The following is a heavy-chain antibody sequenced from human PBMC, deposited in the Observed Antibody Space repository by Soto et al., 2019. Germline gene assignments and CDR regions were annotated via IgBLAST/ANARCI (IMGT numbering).Heavy chain of an antibody. CDR1: GYTFTSYA. V-gene: IGHV1-3*01. Sequence: ASVKVSCKASGYTFTSYAMHWLRQSPGQRLEWMGWINAGNGNTKYSQKFQGRVTITRDTSASTAYIELSSLRSEDTAVYYCARDDSYADYYYGMDVWGQGTTVTVSS. J-gene: IGHJ6*02. CDR2: INAGNGNT. CDR3: ARDDSYADYYYGMDV. D-gene: IGHD3-16*01.